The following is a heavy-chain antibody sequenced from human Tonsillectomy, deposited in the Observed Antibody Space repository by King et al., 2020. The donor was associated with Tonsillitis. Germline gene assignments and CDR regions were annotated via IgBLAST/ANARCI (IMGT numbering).Heavy chain of an antibody. D-gene: IGHD3-10*01. CDR2: IGTAGDT. V-gene: IGHV3-13*01. CDR1: GFTFSSYD. CDR3: ATGGLLGSRGGMDV. Sequence: VQLVESGGGLVQPGGSLRLSCAASGFTFSSYDMHWVRQATGKGLEWVSAIGTAGDTYYPGSVRSRFTISRENAKNSLYLQMNSLRAGDTAVYYCATGGLLGSRGGMDVWGQGTTVTVSS. J-gene: IGHJ6*02.